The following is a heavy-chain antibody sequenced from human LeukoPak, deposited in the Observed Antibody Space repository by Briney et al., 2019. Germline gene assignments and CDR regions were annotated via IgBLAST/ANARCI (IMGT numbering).Heavy chain of an antibody. CDR2: IYYSGST. J-gene: IGHJ1*01. CDR3: ARHPTVYGGSSAAYFQH. D-gene: IGHD4-23*01. CDR1: GGSISNYY. V-gene: IGHV4-59*08. Sequence: SETLSLTCTVSGGSISNYYWSWIRQPPGKGLEWIGNIYYSGSTNYNPSLKSRVTISVDTSKNQFSLKLSSVTAADTAVYYYARHPTVYGGSSAAYFQHWGQGTLVTVSS.